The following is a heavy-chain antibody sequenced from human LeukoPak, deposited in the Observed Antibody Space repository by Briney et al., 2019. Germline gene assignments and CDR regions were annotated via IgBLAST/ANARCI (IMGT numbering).Heavy chain of an antibody. CDR3: ARVPQGSSWPYYFDY. Sequence: ASAKVSCKASGGTFSTYAISWVRQAPGQGLEWVGRIVPILGAANYAQNFQGRVTITADRSTTTAYMELSSLRSEDTAVYYCARVPQGSSWPYYFDYWGQGTLVTVSS. CDR2: IVPILGAA. CDR1: GGTFSTYA. V-gene: IGHV1-69*04. J-gene: IGHJ4*02. D-gene: IGHD6-13*01.